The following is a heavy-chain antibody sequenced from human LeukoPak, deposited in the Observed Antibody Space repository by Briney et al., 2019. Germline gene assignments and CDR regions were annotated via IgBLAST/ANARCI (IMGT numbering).Heavy chain of an antibody. CDR3: ATSIAAAGSNIWVYYGMDV. J-gene: IGHJ6*02. V-gene: IGHV1-2*02. CDR2: INPNSGGT. CDR1: GYTFTGYY. D-gene: IGHD6-13*01. Sequence: ASVTVSCKASGYTFTGYYMHWVRQAPGQGLAGVGWINPNSGGTNYAQKFQGRVTMTRDTSISTAYMELSRLRSDDTAVYYCATSIAAAGSNIWVYYGMDVWGQGTTVTVSS.